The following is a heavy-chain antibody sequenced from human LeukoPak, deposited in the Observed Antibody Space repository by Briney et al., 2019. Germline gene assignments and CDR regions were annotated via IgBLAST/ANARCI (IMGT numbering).Heavy chain of an antibody. Sequence: PGRSLRPSCAASGFTFDDYAMHWVRQAPGKGLEWVSGISWNSGSIGYADSVKGRFTISRDNAKNSLYLQMNSLRAEDTALYYCAKDIGGFVVVPANTFDYWGQGTLVTVSS. CDR1: GFTFDDYA. V-gene: IGHV3-9*01. D-gene: IGHD2-2*01. CDR2: ISWNSGSI. J-gene: IGHJ4*02. CDR3: AKDIGGFVVVPANTFDY.